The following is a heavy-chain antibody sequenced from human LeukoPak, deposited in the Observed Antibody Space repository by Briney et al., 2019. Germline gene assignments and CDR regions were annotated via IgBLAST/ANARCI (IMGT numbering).Heavy chain of an antibody. Sequence: GGSLRLSCAASGFIFSTYGMHWVRQAPGKGLEWVAFIRYDGDNKYYADSVKGRFTISRDNSKNTLYLQMNSLRTEDTALYYCATDLVRTVVVPAATHWGQGTLVTVSS. CDR2: IRYDGDNK. V-gene: IGHV3-30*02. CDR1: GFIFSTYG. D-gene: IGHD2-2*01. CDR3: ATDLVRTVVVPAATH. J-gene: IGHJ4*02.